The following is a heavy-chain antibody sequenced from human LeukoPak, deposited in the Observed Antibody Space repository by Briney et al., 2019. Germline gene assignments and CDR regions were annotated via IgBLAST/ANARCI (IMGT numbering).Heavy chain of an antibody. J-gene: IGHJ4*02. V-gene: IGHV3-15*01. CDR2: IKTKTDGGPT. D-gene: IGHD3-22*01. CDR1: GLTFSDAW. CDR3: TTSYYDSSGYTL. Sequence: EGSLRLSCAASGLTFSDAWMSWVRQAPGKGLEWVGRIKTKTDGGPTDYPAPVKGRFTISGDDSKNTLYLQMNSLKTEDTAAYYCTTSYYDSSGYTLWGQGTLVTVSS.